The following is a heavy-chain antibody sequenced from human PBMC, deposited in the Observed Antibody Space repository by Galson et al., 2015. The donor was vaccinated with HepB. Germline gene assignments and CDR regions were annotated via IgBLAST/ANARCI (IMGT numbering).Heavy chain of an antibody. D-gene: IGHD3-9*01. CDR2: TYYRSKWYS. CDR1: GDSVSSNSVA. CDR3: VRYFGWFDFDT. J-gene: IGHJ3*02. Sequence: CAISGDSVSSNSVARSWIRQSPSRGLEWLGRTYYRSKWYSDYAVSVKGRITVDSDTSKNQFSLQLDSVTPEDTTVYYCVRYFGWFDFDTWGQGTMVTVSS. V-gene: IGHV6-1*01.